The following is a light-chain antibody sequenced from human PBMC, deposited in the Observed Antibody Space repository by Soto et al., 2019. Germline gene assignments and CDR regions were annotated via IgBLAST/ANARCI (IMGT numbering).Light chain of an antibody. Sequence: DIQTSQSPCSVPASVGDRVTVTCRASQGIGSWLAWYQKKPGKAPILLIYAASSLQSGVPSRFSGSGSGTDFTLTISSLQPEDCAIYFCQQANSFPITFGQGTRLEI. CDR2: AAS. V-gene: IGKV1-12*01. CDR1: QGIGSW. J-gene: IGKJ5*01. CDR3: QQANSFPIT.